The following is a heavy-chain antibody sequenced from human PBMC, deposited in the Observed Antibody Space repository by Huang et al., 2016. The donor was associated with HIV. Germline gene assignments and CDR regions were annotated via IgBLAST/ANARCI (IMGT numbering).Heavy chain of an antibody. CDR3: ATKTAGMDI. CDR2: IRQDESEK. CDR1: TFRFGAYW. D-gene: IGHD1-7*01. J-gene: IGHJ6*02. V-gene: IGHV3-7*03. Sequence: VESGGRLVQPGGSIRLSCVGSTFRFGAYWMRWVRQPPGKGREWVANIRQDESEKYYVDSVKGRFNISRDNAKKVVFLEMNNVRVEDTATYFCATKTAGMDIWGQGTTVTVS.